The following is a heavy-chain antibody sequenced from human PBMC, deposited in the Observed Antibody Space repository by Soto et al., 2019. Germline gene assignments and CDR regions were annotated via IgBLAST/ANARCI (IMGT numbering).Heavy chain of an antibody. Sequence: EVQLVESGGGLVQPGGSLRLSCAASGFTFSSYWMGWVRQAPGKGLEWVANIQQDGSERHYVGSVKGRFTIFRDNAKNSLYLQMNSLRAEDTAVYYCVESGGAADYWGQLTLVTVSS. V-gene: IGHV3-7*03. CDR3: VESGGAADY. CDR2: IQQDGSER. J-gene: IGHJ4*02. CDR1: GFTFSSYW. D-gene: IGHD2-8*02.